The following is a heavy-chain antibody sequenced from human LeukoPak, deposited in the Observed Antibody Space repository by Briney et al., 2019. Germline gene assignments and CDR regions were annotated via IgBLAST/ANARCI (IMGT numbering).Heavy chain of an antibody. V-gene: IGHV1-18*01. D-gene: IGHD2-2*01. J-gene: IGHJ4*02. CDR2: ISGYNGIT. CDR1: GYTFTSYG. Sequence: ASVKVSCKASGYTFTSYGISWVRQAPGQGLEWMGWISGYNGITNYAQKVQGRVTITRDTSASTAYMELSSLRSEDTAVYYCARGVPAALWGQGTLVTVSS. CDR3: ARGVPAAL.